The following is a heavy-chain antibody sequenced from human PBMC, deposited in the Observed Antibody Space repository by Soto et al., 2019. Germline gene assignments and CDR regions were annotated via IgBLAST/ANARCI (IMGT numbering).Heavy chain of an antibody. Sequence: ASVKVSCKVSGYTLTELAMHWVRQAPGKGLEWMGGFDPEDGETIYAQKFQGRVTMTEDTSTDTAYMELSSLRSEDTAVYYCATEGWEPGVWGFDPWGQGTLVTVSS. V-gene: IGHV1-24*01. CDR2: FDPEDGET. J-gene: IGHJ5*02. CDR3: ATEGWEPGVWGFDP. CDR1: GYTLTELA. D-gene: IGHD1-26*01.